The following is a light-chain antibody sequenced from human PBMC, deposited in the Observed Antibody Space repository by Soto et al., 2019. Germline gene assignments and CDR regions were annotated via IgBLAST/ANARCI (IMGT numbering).Light chain of an antibody. Sequence: SYELTQPPSVSVAPGQTSRITCGGNNIESKSVQWYQQRPGQSPVLVIYVDSDLPSGIPDRFSASTSGNTAALTISRVEAGDEADYYCQVWDTISDHYVFGSGTKLTVL. CDR3: QVWDTISDHYV. CDR1: NIESKS. CDR2: VDS. V-gene: IGLV3-21*02. J-gene: IGLJ1*01.